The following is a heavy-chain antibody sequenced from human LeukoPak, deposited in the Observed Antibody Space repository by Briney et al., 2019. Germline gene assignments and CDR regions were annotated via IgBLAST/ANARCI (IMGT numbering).Heavy chain of an antibody. CDR2: ISYDGSNK. V-gene: IGHV3-30*18. CDR1: GFTFSSYA. Sequence: GGSLRLSCAASGFTFSSYAMSWVRQAPGKGLEWVAVISYDGSNKYYADSVKGRFTISRDNSKNTLYLQMNSLRAEDTAVYYCAKGLWGGDYEKAYFDYWGQGTLVTVSS. D-gene: IGHD2-21*02. J-gene: IGHJ4*02. CDR3: AKGLWGGDYEKAYFDY.